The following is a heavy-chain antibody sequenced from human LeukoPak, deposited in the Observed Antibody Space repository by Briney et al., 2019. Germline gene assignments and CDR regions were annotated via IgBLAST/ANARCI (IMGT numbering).Heavy chain of an antibody. D-gene: IGHD1-26*01. V-gene: IGHV1-3*01. J-gene: IGHJ4*02. CDR3: ARDLGGEEWEPFDY. Sequence: ASVKVSCKASGYTFTSYAMHWVRQAPGQRLEWMGWINAGNGNTKYSQKFQGRVTITRDTSASTAYMALSSLRSEDTAVYYCARDLGGEEWEPFDYWGQGTLVTVSS. CDR2: INAGNGNT. CDR1: GYTFTSYA.